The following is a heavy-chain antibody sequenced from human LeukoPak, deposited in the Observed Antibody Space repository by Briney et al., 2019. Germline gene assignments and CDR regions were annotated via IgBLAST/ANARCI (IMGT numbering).Heavy chain of an antibody. CDR1: GFSFSDSY. CDR3: ARDRGYSTFDY. Sequence: GGSLRLSCAASGFSFSDSYMSWIRQAPGQGLEWLSYIKSSDTSTFYADSVKGRFTVSRDNAKNSLYLQMNSLRVDDTAVYYCARDRGYSTFDYWGQGTLVTVSS. J-gene: IGHJ4*02. V-gene: IGHV3-11*04. D-gene: IGHD4-23*01. CDR2: IKSSDTST.